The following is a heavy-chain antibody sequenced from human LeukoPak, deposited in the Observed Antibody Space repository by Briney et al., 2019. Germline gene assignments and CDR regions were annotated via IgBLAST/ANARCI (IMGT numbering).Heavy chain of an antibody. V-gene: IGHV3-7*01. J-gene: IGHJ6*02. D-gene: IGHD2-2*01. CDR2: IKEDGSDK. CDR3: ARCGYCRSTSCFYGMDV. Sequence: PGGSLRLSCAASGVTFPKYWMTWVRQAPGKGLEWVASIKEDGSDKYYVDSVKGRFTISRDNAKNSLYLQMNSLRDEDTAVYYCARCGYCRSTSCFYGMDVWGQGTTVTVSS. CDR1: GVTFPKYW.